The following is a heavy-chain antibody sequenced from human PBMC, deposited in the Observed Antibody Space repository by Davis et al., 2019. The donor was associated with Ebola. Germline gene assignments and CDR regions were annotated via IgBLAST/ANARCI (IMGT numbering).Heavy chain of an antibody. CDR2: ISSSSNYI. V-gene: IGHV3-21*01. J-gene: IGHJ4*02. CDR3: ARGFSKWFRELSDY. CDR1: GFTFSTYT. D-gene: IGHD3-10*01. Sequence: GESLKISCAASGFTFSTYTMIWVRQAPGKGLEWVSSISSSSNYIDYADSVKGRFTISRDNAKNSLYLQMNSLRAEDTAVYYCARGFSKWFRELSDYWGQGTLVTVSS.